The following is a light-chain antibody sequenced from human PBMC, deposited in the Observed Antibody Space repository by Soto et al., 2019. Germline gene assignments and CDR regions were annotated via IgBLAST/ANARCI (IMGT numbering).Light chain of an antibody. V-gene: IGKV1-13*02. CDR1: LGINTG. J-gene: IGKJ4*01. CDR2: ETS. Sequence: AIQLTQSPSSLSASVGDRVTITCRASLGINTGVAWYQQKPGKSPKLLISETSNLASGVSFRFSGTGYGTQFSLTIDGLQPEDFATYHCQQFSAYPLTFGGGTKGEIK. CDR3: QQFSAYPLT.